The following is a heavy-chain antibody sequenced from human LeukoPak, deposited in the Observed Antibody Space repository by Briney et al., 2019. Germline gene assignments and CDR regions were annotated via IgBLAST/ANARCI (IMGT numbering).Heavy chain of an antibody. J-gene: IGHJ3*02. CDR2: LWKDGSNN. D-gene: IGHD3-9*01. CDR1: GFTLRNYG. Sequence: PGGCLRLSCVASGFTLRNYGMHSVRQAPGKGLEWVAVLWKDGSNNFYADSVKGRFRFSRDNSKDMLYLQMNSLRAEDTAVYYCAKEYEIFVGAFDIWGQGTMVTVSS. CDR3: AKEYEIFVGAFDI. V-gene: IGHV3-33*06.